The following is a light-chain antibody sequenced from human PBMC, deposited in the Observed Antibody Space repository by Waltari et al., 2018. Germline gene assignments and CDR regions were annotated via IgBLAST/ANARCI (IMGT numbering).Light chain of an antibody. J-gene: IGLJ2*01. V-gene: IGLV1-40*01. Sequence: QSVLPPPPSVSGAPGPRFTISCTWHSPNIRPTYGSPWYQQLPGKAPKVLIYGNSNRPSGVPDRFSGSKSGTSASLAITGLQAEDEADYYCQSYDSLIGSVIFGGGTKLTVL. CDR3: QSYDSLIGSVI. CDR2: GNS. CDR1: SPNIRPTYG.